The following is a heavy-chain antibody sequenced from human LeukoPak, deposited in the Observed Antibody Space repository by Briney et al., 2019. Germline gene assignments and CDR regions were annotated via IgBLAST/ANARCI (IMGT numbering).Heavy chain of an antibody. J-gene: IGHJ4*02. D-gene: IGHD3-22*01. CDR3: VRDMGYYDKV. CDR2: INTDGNNR. CDR1: GFTFSTSW. Sequence: PGGSLRLSCATSGFTFSTSWMHWVRHAPGKGLVCVSRINTDGNNRDYGDSVKGRFTISRDNAKSTLYLHMNSLRGEDTAIYYFVRDMGYYDKVWGQGTLVAVSS. V-gene: IGHV3-74*01.